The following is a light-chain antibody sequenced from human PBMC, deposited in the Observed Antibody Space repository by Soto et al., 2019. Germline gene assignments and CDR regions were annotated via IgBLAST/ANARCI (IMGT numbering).Light chain of an antibody. CDR3: QSYDSSLSAWV. Sequence: QSVLTQPPSVSGAPGQRVTISCTGSSSNIGAGYDVHWYQQLPGTAPELLFYGNSNRPSGVPDRFSGSKSGTSASLAITGLQAEDEADYYCQSYDSSLSAWVFGGGTQLTVL. CDR2: GNS. V-gene: IGLV1-40*01. CDR1: SSNIGAGYD. J-gene: IGLJ2*01.